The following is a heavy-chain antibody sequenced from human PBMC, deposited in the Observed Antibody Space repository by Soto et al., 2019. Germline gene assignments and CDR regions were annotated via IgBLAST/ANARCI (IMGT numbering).Heavy chain of an antibody. Sequence: QVQLVESGGGVVQPGRSLRLSCAASGFTFSSYGMHWVRQAPGKGLEWVAVISYDGSNKYYADSVKGRFTISRDNSKNTLYLQMNSLRAEDTAVYYCAKDQNPRYCSSTSCYGDAFDIWGQGTMVTVSS. D-gene: IGHD2-2*01. CDR3: AKDQNPRYCSSTSCYGDAFDI. J-gene: IGHJ3*02. CDR1: GFTFSSYG. V-gene: IGHV3-30*18. CDR2: ISYDGSNK.